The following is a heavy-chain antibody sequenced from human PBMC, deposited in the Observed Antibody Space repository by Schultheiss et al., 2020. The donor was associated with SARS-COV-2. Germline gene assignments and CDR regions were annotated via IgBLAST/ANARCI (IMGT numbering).Heavy chain of an antibody. D-gene: IGHD3-10*01. Sequence: GGSLRLSCAASGFTFSSYDMHWVRQATGKGLEWVSSIGTAGDTYYPGSVKGRFTISRDNAKNSLYLQMNSLRAEDTSVYYCAREGGYGSGNYYNPHYYGMDVWGQGTLVTVSS. CDR3: AREGGYGSGNYYNPHYYGMDV. CDR1: GFTFSSYD. J-gene: IGHJ6*02. CDR2: IGTAGDT. V-gene: IGHV3-13*04.